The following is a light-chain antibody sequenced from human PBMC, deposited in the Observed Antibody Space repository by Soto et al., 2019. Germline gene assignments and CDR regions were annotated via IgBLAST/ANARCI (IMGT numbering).Light chain of an antibody. CDR3: LQHSDYPFY. Sequence: DIQMTQSPSSLSASVGDRVTITCRASQGIRDALGWYQQKPGKVPKRLIYSASNLQSGVPSRFSGSGSETAFTLTISSLQPEDFATYYCLQHSDYPFYFGQGTSLEI. CDR2: SAS. V-gene: IGKV1-17*01. CDR1: QGIRDA. J-gene: IGKJ2*01.